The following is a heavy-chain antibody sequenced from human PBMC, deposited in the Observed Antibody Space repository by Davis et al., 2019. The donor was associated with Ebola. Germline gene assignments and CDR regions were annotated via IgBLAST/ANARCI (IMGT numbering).Heavy chain of an antibody. CDR2: INPSGGST. CDR1: GYTFTSYY. Sequence: ASVKVSCKASGYTFTSYYMHWVRQAPGQGLEWMGIINPSGGSTSYAQKFQGRVTMTRDTSTSTVYMELSSLRSEDTAVYYCARGHIVVVPTLNWFDPWGQGTLVTVSS. CDR3: ARGHIVVVPTLNWFDP. D-gene: IGHD2-2*01. V-gene: IGHV1-46*01. J-gene: IGHJ5*02.